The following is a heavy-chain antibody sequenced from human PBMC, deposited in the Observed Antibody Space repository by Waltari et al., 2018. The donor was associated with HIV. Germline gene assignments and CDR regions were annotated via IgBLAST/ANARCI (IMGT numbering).Heavy chain of an antibody. D-gene: IGHD4-17*01. Sequence: QVQLVQSGAEVKNPGASVKVSCKISASTSTGYYMEWVRQAPGQGLEWMGRSNPNSGGTTAGHNCQGRVTKATDTSISKRYLELGRLRSDYQAVYYCAKVRDYSEYQLCGDLNCGMDVWGQGTTVTVSS. CDR3: AKVRDYSEYQLCGDLNCGMDV. V-gene: IGHV1-2*06. CDR1: ASTSTGYY. CDR2: SNPNSGGT. J-gene: IGHJ6*02.